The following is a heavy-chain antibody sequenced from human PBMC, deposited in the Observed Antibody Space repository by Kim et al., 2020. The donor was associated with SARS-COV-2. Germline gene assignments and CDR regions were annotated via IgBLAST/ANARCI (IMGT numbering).Heavy chain of an antibody. V-gene: IGHV4-30-2*04. Sequence: STYYNPSLKCRVTISVDTSKNQFSLKLSSVTAADTAVYYCASAAAGSIDYWGQGTLVTVSS. CDR3: ASAAAGSIDY. D-gene: IGHD6-13*01. J-gene: IGHJ4*02. CDR2: ST.